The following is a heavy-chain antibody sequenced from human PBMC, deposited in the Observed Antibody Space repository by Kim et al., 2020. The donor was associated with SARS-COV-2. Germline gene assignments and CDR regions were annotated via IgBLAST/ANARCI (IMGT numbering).Heavy chain of an antibody. CDR2: IIPIFGTA. CDR3: ARDRAHGDYVFNWFDP. Sequence: SVKVSCKASGGTFSSYAISWVRQAPGQGLEWMGGIIPIFGTANYAQKFQGRVTITADESTSTAYMELSSLRSEDTAVYYCARDRAHGDYVFNWFDPWGQGTLVTVSS. V-gene: IGHV1-69*13. CDR1: GGTFSSYA. J-gene: IGHJ5*02. D-gene: IGHD4-17*01.